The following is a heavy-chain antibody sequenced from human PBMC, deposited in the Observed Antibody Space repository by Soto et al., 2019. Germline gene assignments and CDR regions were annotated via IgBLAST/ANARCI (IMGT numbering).Heavy chain of an antibody. D-gene: IGHD3-22*01. J-gene: IGHJ4*02. CDR1: GFSLSTRPLS. CDR2: IYWDDDA. Sequence: QITLKESGPALVNPTQTLTLTCSFSGFSLSTRPLSVGWIRQPPGKALEWLALIYWDDDARYNPSLQTRLTITEDNSKNQVVSTMKNVDPLNTATYYCAPSSEVITYFDFWGQGILVTVSS. V-gene: IGHV2-5*02. CDR3: APSSEVITYFDF.